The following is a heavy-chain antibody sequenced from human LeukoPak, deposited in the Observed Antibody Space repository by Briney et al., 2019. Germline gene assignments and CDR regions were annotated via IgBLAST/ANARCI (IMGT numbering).Heavy chain of an antibody. CDR2: IKSKSDGGTT. V-gene: IGHV3-15*01. CDR3: TTYPMVYAMNY. J-gene: IGHJ4*02. Sequence: VGSLRLSCAASGLTFSNAWMSWVRQAPGKGLEWVGRIKSKSDGGTTDYAAPVKGRFTISRDDSKNTLYLQMNSLKTEDTAVYYCTTYPMVYAMNYWGQGTLVTVSS. CDR1: GLTFSNAW. D-gene: IGHD2-8*01.